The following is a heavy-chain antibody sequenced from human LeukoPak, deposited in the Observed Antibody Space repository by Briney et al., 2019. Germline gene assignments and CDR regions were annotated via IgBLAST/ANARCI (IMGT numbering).Heavy chain of an antibody. D-gene: IGHD4-11*01. CDR2: VRYDGSTQ. CDR1: AFTFSGSG. J-gene: IGHJ1*01. CDR3: ATYSTRNAREFQS. Sequence: PGGSLRLSCAASAFTFSGSGMHWVRQAPGKGLEWVAFVRYDGSTQYYSDSVKGRFTISRDNSKDTVYLQMNSLRVEDTAVYYCATYSTRNAREFQSWGQGTLVTVSS. V-gene: IGHV3-30*02.